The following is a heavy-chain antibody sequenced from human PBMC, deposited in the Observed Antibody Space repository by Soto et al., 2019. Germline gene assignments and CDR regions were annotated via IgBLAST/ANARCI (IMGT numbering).Heavy chain of an antibody. CDR2: ISYDGSNK. D-gene: IGHD3-22*01. CDR3: AKGGRYYDISASKDYFDY. J-gene: IGHJ4*02. Sequence: GGSLRLSCAASGFTFSSYAMHWVRQAPGKGLEWVAVISYDGSNKYYADSVKGRFTISRDNSKNTQYLLMNSLRAEDTAIYYCAKGGRYYDISASKDYFDYWGQGTLVTVSS. V-gene: IGHV3-30-3*01. CDR1: GFTFSSYA.